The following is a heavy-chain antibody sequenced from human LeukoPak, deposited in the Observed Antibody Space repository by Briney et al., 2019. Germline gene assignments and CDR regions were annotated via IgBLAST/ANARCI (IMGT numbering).Heavy chain of an antibody. CDR3: AESATTEDYYYYYGMDV. J-gene: IGHJ6*02. CDR1: GYIFAHNG. Sequence: GASVKVSCKTSGYIFAHNGISWVRQAPGQGLEWMGGIIPIFGTANYAQKFQGRVTITADESTSTAYMELSSLRSEDTAVYYCAESATTEDYYYYYGMDVWGQGTTVTVSS. D-gene: IGHD5-12*01. V-gene: IGHV1-69*13. CDR2: IIPIFGTA.